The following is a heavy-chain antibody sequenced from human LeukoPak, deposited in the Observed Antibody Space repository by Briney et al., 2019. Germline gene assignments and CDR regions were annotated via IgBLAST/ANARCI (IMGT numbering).Heavy chain of an antibody. CDR2: INTSGNT. D-gene: IGHD3-10*01. Sequence: PSETLSLTCTVSGDSISGSYWTWIRQSAGKGLEWIGRINTSGNTNYNPSLKSRVTMSLDTSKSQFSLNMSSVTVADTAVYYCARDRLGFRVDVWGKGTTVTFSS. CDR1: GDSISGSY. J-gene: IGHJ6*04. CDR3: ARDRLGFRVDV. V-gene: IGHV4-4*07.